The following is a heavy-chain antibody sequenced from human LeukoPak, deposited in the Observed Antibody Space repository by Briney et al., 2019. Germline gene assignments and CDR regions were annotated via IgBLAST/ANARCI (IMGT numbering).Heavy chain of an antibody. D-gene: IGHD3-9*01. V-gene: IGHV1-69*04. CDR2: IIPILGIA. CDR1: GGTFSSYA. Sequence: PVKVSCKASGGTFSSYAISWVRQAPGQGLEWMGRIIPILGIANYAQKFQGRVTITADKSTSTAYMELSSLRSEDTAVYYCARDRNDILTSDYWGQGTLVTVSS. CDR3: ARDRNDILTSDY. J-gene: IGHJ4*02.